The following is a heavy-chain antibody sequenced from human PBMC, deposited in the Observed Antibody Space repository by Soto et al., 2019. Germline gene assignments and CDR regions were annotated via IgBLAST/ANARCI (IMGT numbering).Heavy chain of an antibody. CDR3: AREAITMVRGVITYFDY. CDR2: ISYDGSNK. V-gene: IGHV3-30-3*01. D-gene: IGHD3-10*01. CDR1: GFTFSSYA. Sequence: QVQLVESGGGVVQPGRSLRLSCAASGFTFSSYAMHWVRQAPGKGLEWVAVISYDGSNKYYADSVKGRFTISRDNSKNTLYLQMNSLRAEDTAVYYCAREAITMVRGVITYFDYWGQGTLVTVSS. J-gene: IGHJ4*02.